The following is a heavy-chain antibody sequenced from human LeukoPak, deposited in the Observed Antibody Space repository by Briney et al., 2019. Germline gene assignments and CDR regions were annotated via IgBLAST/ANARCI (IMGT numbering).Heavy chain of an antibody. V-gene: IGHV5-51*01. Sequence: PGGSLRLSCKGSGYSFTSNWIGWVRQVPGKGLEWMGIIYPGDSDTRYSPSFQGQVTISADKSISTAYLQWSSLKASDTAMYYCARQYAVPAANDYWGQGTLVTVSS. J-gene: IGHJ4*02. CDR3: ARQYAVPAANDY. CDR1: GYSFTSNW. CDR2: IYPGDSDT. D-gene: IGHD2-2*01.